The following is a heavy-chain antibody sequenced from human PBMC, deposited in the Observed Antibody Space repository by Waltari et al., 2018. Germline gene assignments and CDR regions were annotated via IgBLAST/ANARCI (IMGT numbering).Heavy chain of an antibody. CDR3: ARDLIGVQGREVGDY. D-gene: IGHD3-10*01. J-gene: IGHJ4*02. Sequence: QVQLVQSGAEVKKPGSSVKVSCKASGGTFSSYAISWVRQAPGQGLEWMVGIIPIFGTANYAQKFQGRVTSTTDKSTSTAYMELSSLRSEDTAVYYCARDLIGVQGREVGDYWGQGTLVTVSS. V-gene: IGHV1-69*05. CDR2: IIPIFGTA. CDR1: GGTFSSYA.